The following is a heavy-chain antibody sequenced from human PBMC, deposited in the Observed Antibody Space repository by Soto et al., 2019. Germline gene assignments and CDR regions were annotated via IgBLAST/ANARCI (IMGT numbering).Heavy chain of an antibody. CDR1: GFTFSSYW. J-gene: IGHJ6*02. V-gene: IGHV3-7*01. Sequence: GGSLRLSCAASGFTFSSYWMSWVRQAPGKGLEWVANIKQDGSEKYYVDSVKGRFTISRDNAKNSLYLQMNSLRAEDTAVYYCARVLRDSSSWYLMVSMDVWGQGTTVTVSS. D-gene: IGHD6-13*01. CDR3: ARVLRDSSSWYLMVSMDV. CDR2: IKQDGSEK.